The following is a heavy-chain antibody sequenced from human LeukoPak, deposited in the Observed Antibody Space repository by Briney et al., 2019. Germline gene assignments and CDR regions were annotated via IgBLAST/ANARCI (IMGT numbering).Heavy chain of an antibody. CDR1: GYTFTSYD. CDR3: ASGNAFDI. J-gene: IGHJ3*02. CDR2: MNPNSGNT. Sequence: ASVKVSCKASGYTFTSYDINWVRQATGQGLEWMGWMNPNSGNTGYAQKFQGRVTITTDESTSTAYMELSSLGSEDTAVYYCASGNAFDIWGQGTMVTVSS. V-gene: IGHV1-8*01.